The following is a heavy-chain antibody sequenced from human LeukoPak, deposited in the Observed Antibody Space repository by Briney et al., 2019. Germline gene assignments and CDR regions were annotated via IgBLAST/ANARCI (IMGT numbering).Heavy chain of an antibody. CDR2: IYYSGST. CDR1: GGSISSYY. V-gene: IGHV4-59*12. D-gene: IGHD6-19*01. Sequence: SETLSLTCTVSGGSISSYYRSWIRQPPGKGLEWIGYIYYSGSTNYNPSLKSRVTISVDTSKNQFSLKLSSVTAADTAVYYCARSEYSSGPNYWGQGTLVTVSS. J-gene: IGHJ4*02. CDR3: ARSEYSSGPNY.